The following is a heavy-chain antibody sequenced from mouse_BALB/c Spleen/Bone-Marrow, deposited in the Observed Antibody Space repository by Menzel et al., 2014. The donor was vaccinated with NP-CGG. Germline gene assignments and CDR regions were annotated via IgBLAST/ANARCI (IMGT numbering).Heavy chain of an antibody. CDR1: GYTFTNYW. V-gene: IGHV1S132*01. CDR3: ARGGNYGY. Sequence: QVQLKQSGAELVKPGASVKLSCKTSGYTFTNYWIQWVKQRPGQGLGWIGEIFPGIGTTYYNEKFKGEATLTIDTSSSTAYMQLSSLASEDSAVYFCARGGNYGYWGQGTTLTVSS. CDR2: IFPGIGTT. J-gene: IGHJ2*01. D-gene: IGHD2-1*01.